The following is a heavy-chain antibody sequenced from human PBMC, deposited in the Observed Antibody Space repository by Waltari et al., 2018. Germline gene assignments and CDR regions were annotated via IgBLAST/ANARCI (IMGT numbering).Heavy chain of an antibody. V-gene: IGHV4-59*01. CDR1: SGFITNFY. CDR3: ARWCYGCNAFDM. D-gene: IGHD3-16*01. CDR2: THHSGAS. Sequence: QVQLQESGPGLVKPSETLSLTCTVPSGFITNFYWNWVRQPPGKGLEWVGYTHHSGASVPTPSLRDRGAVSVDTSRSQFSLTLESVTPADTAVYFCARWCYGCNAFDMWGQGTMVTVSS. J-gene: IGHJ3*02.